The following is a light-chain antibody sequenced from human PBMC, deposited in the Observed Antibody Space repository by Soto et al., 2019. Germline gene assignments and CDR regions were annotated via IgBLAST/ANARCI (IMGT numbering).Light chain of an antibody. V-gene: IGLV1-40*01. CDR2: GNN. CDR3: LSYDISLRGYF. Sequence: QSVLTQPPSVSGAPGQRVTISCTGSSSNIGTGYDVHWYQQFLGTAPKLLIYGNNNRPSGVPDRFSVSKSGTSVSLAITGLQADDEADYNCLSYDISLRGYFFGGGTKLTVL. CDR1: SSNIGTGYD. J-gene: IGLJ7*01.